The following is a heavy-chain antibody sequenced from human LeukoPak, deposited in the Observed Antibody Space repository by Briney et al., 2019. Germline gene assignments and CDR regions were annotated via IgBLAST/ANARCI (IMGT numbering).Heavy chain of an antibody. J-gene: IGHJ4*02. V-gene: IGHV1-46*01. D-gene: IGHD3-22*01. CDR3: ARDRGRDYYDSSGDWPDY. CDR2: INPSGGST. CDR1: GFTFTSYY. Sequence: ASVIVSCKVSGFTFTSYYMHWVRQAPGPGLAWMGIINPSGGSTSYAQKFQCRVTMTSDPATRTVYTELSRLRSEDTAAYYTARDRGRDYYDSSGDWPDYWGQGTLVTVSS.